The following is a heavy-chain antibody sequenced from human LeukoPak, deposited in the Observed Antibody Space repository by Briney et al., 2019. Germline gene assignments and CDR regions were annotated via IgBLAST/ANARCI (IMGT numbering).Heavy chain of an antibody. CDR2: IIPIFGTA. Sequence: SVKVSCKASGYTFTGYYMHWVRQAPGQGLEWMGGIIPIFGTANYAQKFQGRVTITTDESTSTAYMELSSLRSEDTAVYYCASSYSSGRVDYWGQGTLVTVSS. CDR1: GYTFTGYY. V-gene: IGHV1-69*05. J-gene: IGHJ4*02. CDR3: ASSYSSGRVDY. D-gene: IGHD6-19*01.